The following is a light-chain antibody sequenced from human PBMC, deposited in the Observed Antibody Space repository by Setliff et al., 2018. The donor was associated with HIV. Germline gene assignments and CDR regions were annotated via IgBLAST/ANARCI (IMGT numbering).Light chain of an antibody. V-gene: IGLV2-14*01. Sequence: QSALAQPASVSGSPGQSITVSCTGTSSDLGDYNYVSWYQQHPGKAPKLLIYDVSDRPSGVSNRFSGSKSGNTASLTISGLQAEDEAEYYCTSYAGSYKVFGTGTKVTVL. CDR1: SSDLGDYNY. J-gene: IGLJ1*01. CDR3: TSYAGSYKV. CDR2: DVS.